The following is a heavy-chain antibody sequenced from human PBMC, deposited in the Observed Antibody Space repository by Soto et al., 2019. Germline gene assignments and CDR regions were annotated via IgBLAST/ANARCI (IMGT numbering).Heavy chain of an antibody. D-gene: IGHD3-10*01. CDR1: GGSFSGYF. CDR2: INHSGSA. V-gene: IGHV4-34*01. Sequence: SETLSLTCAVYGGSFSGYFWNWIRQPPGKGLEWIGEINHSGSANYNPSLKSRVTISVDTSKNQFSLKVSSVTAADTAVYYCARGVPGYGSGSPDQPYNSFDPPGQGTQVTVSS. J-gene: IGHJ5*02. CDR3: ARGVPGYGSGSPDQPYNSFDP.